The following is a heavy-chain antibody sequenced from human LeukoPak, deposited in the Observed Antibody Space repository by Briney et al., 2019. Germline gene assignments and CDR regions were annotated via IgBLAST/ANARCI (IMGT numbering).Heavy chain of an antibody. Sequence: SETLSLTCAVYGGSFSGYYWSWIRQPPGKGLEWIGEINHSGSTNYNPSLKSRVTISVDTSKNQFSLKLSSVTAADTAVYYCARGTVTLDYWGQGTLVTVSS. J-gene: IGHJ4*02. V-gene: IGHV4-34*01. CDR3: ARGTVTLDY. D-gene: IGHD4-17*01. CDR2: INHSGST. CDR1: GGSFSGYY.